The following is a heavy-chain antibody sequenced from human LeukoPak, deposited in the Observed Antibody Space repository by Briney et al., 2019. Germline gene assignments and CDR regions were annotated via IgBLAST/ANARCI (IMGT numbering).Heavy chain of an antibody. CDR2: IYHSGST. CDR3: ARVLSGSYFDAFDI. Sequence: SETLSLTCTVSGYSIGSGYYWGWIRQPPGKGLEWIGSIYHSGSTYYNPSLKSRVTISVDTSKNQFSLKLSSVTAADTAVYYCARVLSGSYFDAFDIWGQGTMVTVSS. CDR1: GYSIGSGYY. D-gene: IGHD1-26*01. J-gene: IGHJ3*02. V-gene: IGHV4-38-2*02.